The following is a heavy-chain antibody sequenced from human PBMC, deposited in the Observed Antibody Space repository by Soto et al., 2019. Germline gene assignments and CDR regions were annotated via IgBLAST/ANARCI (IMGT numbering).Heavy chain of an antibody. CDR2: ISVRGDYR. J-gene: IGHJ3*01. V-gene: IGHV3-23*01. CDR1: GFTFSSYG. Sequence: EGQLLQSGGGVVQPGESLRVSCAASGFTFSSYGMRWVRQAPGKGLEWVASISVRGDYRYYADSVKGRFTISRDNSKNTLYLQRNSLPGEETAAYYCATDGGLDFWGPRTMVALS. CDR3: ATDGGLDF. D-gene: IGHD4-17*01.